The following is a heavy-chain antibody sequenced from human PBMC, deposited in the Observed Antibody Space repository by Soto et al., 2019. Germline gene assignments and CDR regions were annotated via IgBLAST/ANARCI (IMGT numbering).Heavy chain of an antibody. CDR3: ARGSVVAGRKGNGGVLDY. D-gene: IGHD6-19*01. CDR1: GFTFSSYG. J-gene: IGHJ4*02. CDR2: ISSSSSTI. Sequence: GGSLRLSYAASGFTFSSYGMHWVRQAPGKGLEWVSYISSSSSTIYYADSVKGRFTISRDNAKNSLYLQMNSLRDEDTAVYYCARGSVVAGRKGNGGVLDYWGQGTLVTVSS. V-gene: IGHV3-48*02.